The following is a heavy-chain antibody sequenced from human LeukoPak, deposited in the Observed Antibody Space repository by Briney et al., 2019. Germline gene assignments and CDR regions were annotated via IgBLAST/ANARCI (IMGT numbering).Heavy chain of an antibody. Sequence: PGRSLRLSCAASGFTFSSYGMHWVRQAPGKGLEWVAIISYDGSNKYYANSVKGRLAISRDNSKNTLYLQMNSLRVEDTAVYYCANRSWGPQGYYGMDVWGQGTTVTVSS. V-gene: IGHV3-30*18. J-gene: IGHJ6*02. CDR3: ANRSWGPQGYYGMDV. D-gene: IGHD1-26*01. CDR1: GFTFSSYG. CDR2: ISYDGSNK.